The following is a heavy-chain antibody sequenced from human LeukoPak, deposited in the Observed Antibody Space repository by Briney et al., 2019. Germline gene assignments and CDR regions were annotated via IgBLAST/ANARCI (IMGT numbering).Heavy chain of an antibody. Sequence: ASVKVSCKASGGTFSSYAISWVRQAPGQGLEWMGGIIPIFGTANYAQKFQGRVTITADESTSTAYMELSSLRSEDTAVYYCARDRFRAARPDDYYYYYMDVWGKGTTVTVSS. CDR3: ARDRFRAARPDDYYYYYMDV. CDR2: IIPIFGTA. CDR1: GGTFSSYA. V-gene: IGHV1-69*13. D-gene: IGHD6-6*01. J-gene: IGHJ6*03.